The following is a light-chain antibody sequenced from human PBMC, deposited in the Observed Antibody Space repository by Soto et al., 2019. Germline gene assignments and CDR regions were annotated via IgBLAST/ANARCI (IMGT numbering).Light chain of an antibody. CDR1: QSLVYSDGNSY. Sequence: DIVLTQTPLSSPVTLGQPASISCRSSQSLVYSDGNSYLSWLQQRPGQPLRLLIYQVSERFSGVPDRFSDSGAGTDFTLKISRVEPEDVGVYYFMQATQSRTFGQGTRLEIK. CDR2: QVS. J-gene: IGKJ5*01. CDR3: MQATQSRT. V-gene: IGKV2-24*01.